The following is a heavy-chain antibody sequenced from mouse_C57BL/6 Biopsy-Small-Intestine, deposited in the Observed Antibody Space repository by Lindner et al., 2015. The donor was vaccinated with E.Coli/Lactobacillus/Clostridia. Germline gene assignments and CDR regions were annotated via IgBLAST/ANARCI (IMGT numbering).Heavy chain of an antibody. V-gene: IGHV1-42*01. D-gene: IGHD2-10*01. CDR3: ARSYYDNLDY. Sequence: VQLQESGPELVKPGASVKISCKASGYSFTGYYMNWVKQSPEKSLEWIGEINPSTGGTTYNQKFKAKATLTVDKSSSTAYMQLKSLTSEDSALYYCARSYYDNLDYWGQGTTLTVSS. CDR2: INPSTGGT. CDR1: GYSFTGYY. J-gene: IGHJ2*01.